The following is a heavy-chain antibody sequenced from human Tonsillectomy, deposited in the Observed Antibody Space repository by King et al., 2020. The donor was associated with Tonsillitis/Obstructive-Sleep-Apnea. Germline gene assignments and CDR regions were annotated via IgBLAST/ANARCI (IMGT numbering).Heavy chain of an antibody. D-gene: IGHD6-19*01. Sequence: QLVQSGAEVKKPGESLRISCKGSGYSFTSYWSSWVRKMPGKGLEWMGRIDPGGSFTNCSPSFQGHVTISADKSISTAYLQWSSLKASDTAMYYCASLRSGEPPLWGQGTLVTVSS. J-gene: IGHJ1*01. V-gene: IGHV5-10-1*01. CDR3: ASLRSGEPPL. CDR1: GYSFTSYW. CDR2: IDPGGSFT.